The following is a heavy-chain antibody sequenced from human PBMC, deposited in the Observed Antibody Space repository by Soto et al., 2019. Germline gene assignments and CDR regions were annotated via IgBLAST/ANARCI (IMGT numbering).Heavy chain of an antibody. V-gene: IGHV3-21*03. Sequence: EVQLVESGGGQVKPGGSLRLSCAASGFNIKTYSMNWIRQAPGKGLEWVSAISSSGSHIYYADAVKGRFTISRDNANNAVFLQMNSLRAEDTGVYYCTRDESASSSSWHDYWGQGTLVTVSS. D-gene: IGHD6-19*01. CDR2: ISSSGSHI. CDR1: GFNIKTYS. CDR3: TRDESASSSSWHDY. J-gene: IGHJ4*02.